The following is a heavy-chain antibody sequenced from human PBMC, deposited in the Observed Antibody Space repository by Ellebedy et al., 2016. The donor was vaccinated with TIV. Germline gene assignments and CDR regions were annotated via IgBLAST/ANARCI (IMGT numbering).Heavy chain of an antibody. CDR1: GFTFSIYS. CDR3: AKDAPTGYCDSDSVHYYYGMDV. V-gene: IGHV3-23*01. Sequence: GESLKISXAASGFTFSIYSVNWVRQAPGKGLEWVSSISGSGGSTYYADSVKGRFTISRDNSKSTLYLQMNSLRAEDTAVYYCAKDAPTGYCDSDSVHYYYGMDVWGQGTTVTVSS. D-gene: IGHD3-22*01. CDR2: ISGSGGST. J-gene: IGHJ6*02.